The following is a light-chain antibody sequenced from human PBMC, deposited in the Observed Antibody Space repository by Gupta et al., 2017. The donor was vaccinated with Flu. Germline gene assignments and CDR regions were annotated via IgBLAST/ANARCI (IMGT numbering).Light chain of an antibody. Sequence: KVTISCSGSNSNIGINYVSWYQQLPGTAPKLLIYDNNKRPSGIPDRFSGSKSGTSATLGITGLQTGDEADYYCGTWDSSLSAWVFGGGTKLTVL. V-gene: IGLV1-51*01. CDR3: GTWDSSLSAWV. J-gene: IGLJ3*02. CDR1: NSNIGINY. CDR2: DNN.